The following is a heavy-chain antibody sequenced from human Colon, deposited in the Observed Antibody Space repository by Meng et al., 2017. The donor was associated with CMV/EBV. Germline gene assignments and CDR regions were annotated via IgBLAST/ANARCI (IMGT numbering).Heavy chain of an antibody. Sequence: LSLTCAASGFTFSSYDVNWVRQAPGKGLEWVSYISSSGSSIYYADSVKGRFTISRDNAKNSLYLQMNSLRAEDTALYYCARGYCRSASCYRNPWVVWAFDIWGQGTMVTVSS. CDR2: ISSSGSSI. CDR1: GFTFSSYD. V-gene: IGHV3-48*03. J-gene: IGHJ3*02. D-gene: IGHD2-2*01. CDR3: ARGYCRSASCYRNPWVVWAFDI.